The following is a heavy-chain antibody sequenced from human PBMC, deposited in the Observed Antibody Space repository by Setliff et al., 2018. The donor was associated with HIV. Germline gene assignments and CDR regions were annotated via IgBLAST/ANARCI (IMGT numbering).Heavy chain of an antibody. CDR3: ASGSGYCTKGDCYIGVRRTPDKYYFDS. Sequence: GASVKVSCKASGDSLSNYVITWVRRAPGQGLEWMGGIVPLFGTTNYAQNFQGRLTITTDQIMTTAYMELTSLRSEDTAVYYCASGSGYCTKGDCYIGVRRTPDKYYFDSWGQGTLVTVSS. J-gene: IGHJ4*02. CDR1: GDSLSNYV. CDR2: IVPLFGTT. V-gene: IGHV1-69*05. D-gene: IGHD2-8*01.